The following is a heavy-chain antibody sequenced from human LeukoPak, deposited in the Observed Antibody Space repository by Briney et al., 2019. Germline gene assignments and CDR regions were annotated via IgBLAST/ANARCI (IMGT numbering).Heavy chain of an antibody. D-gene: IGHD3-10*01. J-gene: IGHJ6*04. CDR3: ARSITMVRGVIESLYYYGMDV. Sequence: SETLPLTCAVSGGSISSGGYSCSWIRQPPGKGLEWIGYYYHNGSTYYNPSLKSRVTISVDRSKNQFSLKLSSVTAADTAVYYCARSITMVRGVIESLYYYGMDVWGKGTTVTVSS. CDR1: GGSISSGGYS. CDR2: YYHNGST. V-gene: IGHV4-30-2*01.